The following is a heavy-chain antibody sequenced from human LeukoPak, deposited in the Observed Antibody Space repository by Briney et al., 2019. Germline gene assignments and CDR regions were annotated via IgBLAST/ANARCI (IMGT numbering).Heavy chain of an antibody. CDR2: IYFIGSP. CDR1: GGSFSGYY. Sequence: KPSETLSLTCAVYGGSFSGYYWSWIRQAPGKGLEWIGYIYFIGSPNYNPSLKSRVTISLDKSTKQVSLRMNSVTSADTAVYYCARTSASYYYYMDVWGKGTTVTISS. J-gene: IGHJ6*03. V-gene: IGHV4-59*01. D-gene: IGHD3-3*01. CDR3: ARTSASYYYYMDV.